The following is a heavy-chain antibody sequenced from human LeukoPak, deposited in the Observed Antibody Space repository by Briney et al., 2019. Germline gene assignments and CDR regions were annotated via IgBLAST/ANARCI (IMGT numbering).Heavy chain of an antibody. CDR1: GASISSGSYY. CDR2: IYTSGST. Sequence: SETLSLTCSVSGASISSGSYYWRWIRQPAGKGLEWIGRIYTSGSTNYNPSLKSRVTISVDTSKNQFSLKLSSVTAADTAVYYCARDGYCSGGSCYLGNDAFDIWGQGTMVTVSS. V-gene: IGHV4-61*02. D-gene: IGHD2-15*01. J-gene: IGHJ3*02. CDR3: ARDGYCSGGSCYLGNDAFDI.